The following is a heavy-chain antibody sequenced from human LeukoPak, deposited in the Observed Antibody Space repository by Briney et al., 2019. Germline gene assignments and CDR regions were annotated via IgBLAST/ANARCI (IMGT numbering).Heavy chain of an antibody. CDR2: IYTSGST. V-gene: IGHV4-4*07. D-gene: IGHD1/OR15-1a*01. J-gene: IGHJ6*03. CDR3: ARATKAAGYYYYYYMDV. CDR1: GGSISSYY. Sequence: TSETLSLTRTVSGGSISSYYWSWIRQPAGKGLEWIGRIYTSGSTNYNPSLKSRVTMSVDTSKNQFSLKLSSVTAADTAVYYCARATKAAGYYYYYYMDVWGKGTTVTVSS.